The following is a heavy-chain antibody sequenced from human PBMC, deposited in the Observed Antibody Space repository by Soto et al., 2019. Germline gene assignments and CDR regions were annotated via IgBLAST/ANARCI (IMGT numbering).Heavy chain of an antibody. CDR2: IYTSEST. CDR3: AGYSSQYYYYYYGMDV. CDR1: GGSISSYY. J-gene: IGHJ6*02. Sequence: TSETLSLTCTVSGGSISSYYWSWIRQPAGKGLEWIGRIYTSESTNYNPSLKSRVTISVDTSKNQFSLKLSSVTAADTAVYYCAGYSSQYYYYYYGMDVWGQGTTVTVSS. V-gene: IGHV4-4*07. D-gene: IGHD6-13*01.